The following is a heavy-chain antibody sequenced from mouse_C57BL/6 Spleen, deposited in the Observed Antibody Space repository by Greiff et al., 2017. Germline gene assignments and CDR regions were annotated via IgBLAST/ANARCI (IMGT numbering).Heavy chain of an antibody. Sequence: VKLQESGAELMKPGASVKLSCKATGYTFTGYWIEWVKQRPGHGLEWIGEILPGNGSTNYNEKFKGKATFTADTSSNTAYMQLSSLTTEDSAIYYCCYYYGSNYYFDYWGQGTTLTVSS. CDR2: ILPGNGST. CDR1: GYTFTGYW. V-gene: IGHV1-9*01. D-gene: IGHD1-1*01. J-gene: IGHJ2*01. CDR3: CYYYGSNYYFDY.